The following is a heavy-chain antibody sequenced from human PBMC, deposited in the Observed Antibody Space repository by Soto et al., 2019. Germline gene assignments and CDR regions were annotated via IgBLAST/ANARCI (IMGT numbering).Heavy chain of an antibody. CDR1: GGSISSYY. CDR2: IYYSGST. J-gene: IGHJ4*02. CDR3: ARVGLWDYYFDY. D-gene: IGHD1-26*01. V-gene: IGHV4-59*01. Sequence: SETLSLTCTVSGGSISSYYWSLIRQPPGKGLEWIGYIYYSGSTNYNPSLKSRVTISVDTSKNQFSLKLSSVTAADTAVYYCARVGLWDYYFDYWGQGTLVTV.